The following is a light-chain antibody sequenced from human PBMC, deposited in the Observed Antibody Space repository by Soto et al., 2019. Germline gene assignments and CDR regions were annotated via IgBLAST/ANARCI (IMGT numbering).Light chain of an antibody. V-gene: IGKV3-20*01. CDR1: QSVSSNY. CDR3: EQYGSSPRT. J-gene: IGKJ1*01. Sequence: EIVLTQSPGTLSLSPGERATLSCRASQSVSSNYFAWYQQKPGQAPRLLIYGVSSRPTGIPDRFSGRGSGTDFTLTISRLEPEDFAVYYCEQYGSSPRTFGQGTKVDI. CDR2: GVS.